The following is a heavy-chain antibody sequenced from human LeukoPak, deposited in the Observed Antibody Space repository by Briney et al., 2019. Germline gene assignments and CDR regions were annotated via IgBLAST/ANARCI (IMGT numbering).Heavy chain of an antibody. CDR3: ARPAPEYCSVTSCWGT. CDR2: IHYSGST. CDR1: GGAVSATSHY. D-gene: IGHD2-2*01. V-gene: IGHV4-39*01. Sequence: SETLSLTCTVSGGAVSATSHYRGWMRQAPGKGPEWIGSIHYSGSTSYKSSLKSRVTLSVDTSKNQFYLKLRSVTAADTAVYYCARPAPEYCSVTSCWGTWGQGTLVTVAS. J-gene: IGHJ5*02.